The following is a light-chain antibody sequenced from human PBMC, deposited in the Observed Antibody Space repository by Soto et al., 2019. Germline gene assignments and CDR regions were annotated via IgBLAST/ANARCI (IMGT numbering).Light chain of an antibody. V-gene: IGKV3-15*01. CDR2: GAS. Sequence: EVVMTQSPATLSVSPGERATLSCTASQSVSSNLAWYQQKPGQAPRLLIYGASTRASGIPARFSGSGSGTEFTLTISSLQSEDLAVYYCQQYNNWPPITFGQGTRLEIK. CDR3: QQYNNWPPIT. J-gene: IGKJ5*01. CDR1: QSVSSN.